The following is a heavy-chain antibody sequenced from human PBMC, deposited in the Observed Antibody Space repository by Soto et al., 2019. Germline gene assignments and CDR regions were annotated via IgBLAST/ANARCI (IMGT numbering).Heavy chain of an antibody. Sequence: GASVKVSCKASGGTFSSYAISWVRQAPGQGLEWMGWIIPYYGQANYAQKFQGRVTMTTDTSTSTAYMELRSLRSDDTAVYYCARDTVAAGTQDFDYWGQGTLVTVSS. CDR3: ARDTVAAGTQDFDY. CDR2: IIPYYGQA. D-gene: IGHD6-13*01. V-gene: IGHV1-18*01. CDR1: GGTFSSYA. J-gene: IGHJ4*02.